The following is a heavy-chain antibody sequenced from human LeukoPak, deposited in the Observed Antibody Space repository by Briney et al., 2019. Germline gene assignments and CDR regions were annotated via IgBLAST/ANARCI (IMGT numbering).Heavy chain of an antibody. V-gene: IGHV1-8*01. J-gene: IGHJ4*02. CDR2: MNPNSGNT. CDR1: GYTFTSDD. CDR3: ARGTRIAAADSYYFDY. D-gene: IGHD6-13*01. Sequence: ASVKVSCKASGYTFTSDDINWVRQATGQGLEWMGWMNPNSGNTGYAQKFQGRVTMTRNTSISTAYMELSSLRSEDTAVYYCARGTRIAAADSYYFDYWGQGTLVTVSS.